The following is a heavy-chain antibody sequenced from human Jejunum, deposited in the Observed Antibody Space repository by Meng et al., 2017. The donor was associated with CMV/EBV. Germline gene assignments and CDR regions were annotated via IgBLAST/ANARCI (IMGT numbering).Heavy chain of an antibody. J-gene: IGHJ4*02. Sequence: ASGFAFSTFGMSWVRQAPGKGLEWVAFLSFDGSIKYYGDSVKGRFTISRDNSKNMLYLEMNRLRTDDTAVYYCAKLQTSSWYSPFDFWGQGTLVTVSS. V-gene: IGHV3-30*18. CDR3: AKLQTSSWYSPFDF. CDR1: GFAFSTFG. CDR2: LSFDGSIK. D-gene: IGHD6-13*01.